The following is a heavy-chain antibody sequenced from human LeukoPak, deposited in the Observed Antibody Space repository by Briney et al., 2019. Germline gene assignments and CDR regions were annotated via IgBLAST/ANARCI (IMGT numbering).Heavy chain of an antibody. J-gene: IGHJ4*02. CDR3: ARGGILPGGVLDY. D-gene: IGHD1-14*01. CDR1: GFTFSSYG. CDR2: ISYDGSNK. Sequence: GGSLRLSCAASGFTFSSYGMHWVRQAPGKGLEWVAVISYDGSNKYYADSVKGRFTISRDNSKNTLYLQMNSLRAEDTAVYYCARGGILPGGVLDYWGQGTLVTVSS. V-gene: IGHV3-30*03.